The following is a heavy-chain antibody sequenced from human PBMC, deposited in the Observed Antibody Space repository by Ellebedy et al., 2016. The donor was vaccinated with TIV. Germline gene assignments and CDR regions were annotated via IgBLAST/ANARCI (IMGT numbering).Heavy chain of an antibody. V-gene: IGHV3-30*18. J-gene: IGHJ6*02. CDR2: ISLDGRTE. D-gene: IGHD3-10*01. CDR1: GFTFSSYG. CDR3: AKEGSQGYTMGGMDV. Sequence: GGSLRLSXAASGFTFSSYGMHWVRQAPGKGLEWVAGISLDGRTEHYVDSVKGRLTISRDNSKKTLYLQMNSLRPDDTAVYYCAKEGSQGYTMGGMDVWGQGTTVIVSS.